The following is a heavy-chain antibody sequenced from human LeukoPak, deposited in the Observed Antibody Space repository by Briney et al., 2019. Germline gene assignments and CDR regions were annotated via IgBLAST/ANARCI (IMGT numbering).Heavy chain of an antibody. J-gene: IGHJ4*02. CDR1: GHSFTNYW. CDR2: IDPSDSYF. CDR3: ARHHIKGFLEGADN. V-gene: IGHV5-10-1*01. Sequence: GESLKISCNVSGHSFTNYWISWVRQKPGKGLEWMGRIDPSDSYFNYSPSFQDHVIISGAKSTNTAYLQWSSLKASDTAIYYCARHHIKGFLEGADNWGQGALVTVSS. D-gene: IGHD3-3*01.